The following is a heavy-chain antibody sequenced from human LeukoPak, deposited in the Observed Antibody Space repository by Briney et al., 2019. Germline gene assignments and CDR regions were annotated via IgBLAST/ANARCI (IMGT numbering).Heavy chain of an antibody. CDR1: GFAVSSNY. CDR3: ARGQQWLVRPSFDY. Sequence: SGGSLRFSCAASGFAVSSNYMSWVRQAPGKGLEWVSVIYSSGGTYYADSLRGRITISRDNSKDSLYLQMNSLRAEDTAVYYCARGQQWLVRPSFDYWGQGTLVTVSS. D-gene: IGHD6-19*01. V-gene: IGHV3-53*01. J-gene: IGHJ4*02. CDR2: IYSSGGT.